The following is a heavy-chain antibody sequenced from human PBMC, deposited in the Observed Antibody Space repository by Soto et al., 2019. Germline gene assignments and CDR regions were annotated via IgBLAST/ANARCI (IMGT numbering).Heavy chain of an antibody. J-gene: IGHJ6*02. D-gene: IGHD1-26*01. CDR1: GFTFSSYG. V-gene: IGHV3-30*03. CDR3: AREGELRDYYYYGMDV. Sequence: PVGSLRLSCAASGFTFSSYGMHWVRQAPGKGLEWVAVISYDGSNKYYADSVKGRFTISRDNSKNTLYLQMNSLRAEDTAVYYCAREGELRDYYYYGMDVWGQGTTVTVSS. CDR2: ISYDGSNK.